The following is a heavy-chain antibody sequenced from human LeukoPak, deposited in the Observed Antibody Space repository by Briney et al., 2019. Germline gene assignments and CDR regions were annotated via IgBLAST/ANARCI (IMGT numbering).Heavy chain of an antibody. Sequence: PSETLSLTCTVSGGSISSSSYYWGWIRQPPGKGLEWIGSIYYSGSTYYNPSLKSRVTISVDTSKNQFSLKLSSVTAADTAVYYCARGPTYCSGGSCYFRFDYWGQGALVTVSS. CDR2: IYYSGST. D-gene: IGHD2-15*01. V-gene: IGHV4-39*01. CDR1: GGSISSSSYY. J-gene: IGHJ4*02. CDR3: ARGPTYCSGGSCYFRFDY.